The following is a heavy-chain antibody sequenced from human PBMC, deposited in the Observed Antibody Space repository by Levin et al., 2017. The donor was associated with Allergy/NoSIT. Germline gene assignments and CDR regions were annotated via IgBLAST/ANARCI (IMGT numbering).Heavy chain of an antibody. V-gene: IGHV4-61*02. J-gene: IGHJ5*02. Sequence: SETLSLTCIVSGASISSGGYYWSWIRQPAGKGLEWIGRIYTSGSTNYNPSLKSRVTISVDTSKNQFSLKLTSVTAADTAVYYCARGKYFYGDYSSWFDPWGQGTLVTVSS. CDR2: IYTSGST. CDR3: ARGKYFYGDYSSWFDP. CDR1: GASISSGGYY. D-gene: IGHD4-17*01.